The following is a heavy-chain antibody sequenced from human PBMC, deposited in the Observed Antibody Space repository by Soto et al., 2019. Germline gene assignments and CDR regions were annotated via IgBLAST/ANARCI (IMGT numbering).Heavy chain of an antibody. Sequence: QVQLQESGPGLVKPSETLSLTCTVSGDSISRYYWSWIRLSPGKGLEWIGYIYYSGETNYNPSVKSRVTIPVDRTKSQVSLKLSSVTAADTAVYYCARDQGGEFLKGAGMDVGGQGTTVTVSS. CDR2: IYYSGET. J-gene: IGHJ6*02. D-gene: IGHD3-10*01. CDR3: ARDQGGEFLKGAGMDV. CDR1: GDSISRYY. V-gene: IGHV4-59*01.